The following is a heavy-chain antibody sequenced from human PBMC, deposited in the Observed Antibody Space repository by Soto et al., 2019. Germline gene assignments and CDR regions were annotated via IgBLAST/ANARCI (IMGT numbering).Heavy chain of an antibody. V-gene: IGHV4-59*01. D-gene: IGHD6-13*01. Sequence: SSETLSLTCTVSGGSISSYFYIWVRQPPGKGLEWIGSVYYTGTTDYNPSLKSRVTISVDTPKTQFSLNLRSVTAADTAVYYCARDLAAVPRAFDYWGRGTLVTAPQ. CDR1: GGSISSYF. CDR2: VYYTGTT. J-gene: IGHJ4*02. CDR3: ARDLAAVPRAFDY.